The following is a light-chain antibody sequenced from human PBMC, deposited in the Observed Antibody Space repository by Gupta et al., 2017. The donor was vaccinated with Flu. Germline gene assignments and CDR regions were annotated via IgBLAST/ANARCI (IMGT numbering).Light chain of an antibody. CDR3: QQYKTWPPALT. CDR2: GAS. Sequence: ATLSCRASQTIDTNLVWYQHKPGQAPRLLIYGASTRATDIPGRFSGSGSGTDFTLTITSLQSEDLALYYCQQYKTWPPALTFGGGTKVEI. CDR1: QTIDTN. V-gene: IGKV3-15*01. J-gene: IGKJ4*01.